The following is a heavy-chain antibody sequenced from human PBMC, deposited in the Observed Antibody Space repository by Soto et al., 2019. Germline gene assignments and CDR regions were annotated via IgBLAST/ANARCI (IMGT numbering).Heavy chain of an antibody. V-gene: IGHV3-23*01. CDR2: ISGNGDST. CDR1: GFTFRSYA. D-gene: IGHD3-3*01. Sequence: SGGSLRLSCAASGFTFRSYAMSWVRQAPGKGLEWVSGISGNGDSTYYADTVKGRFTISRDNSKNTLYLQMNSLRAVYSAVNYWTKDRNDFLSPFDYWGQGTLVTVSS. J-gene: IGHJ4*02. CDR3: TKDRNDFLSPFDY.